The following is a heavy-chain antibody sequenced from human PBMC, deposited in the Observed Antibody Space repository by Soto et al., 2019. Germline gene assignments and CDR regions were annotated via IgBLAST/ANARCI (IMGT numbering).Heavy chain of an antibody. CDR3: ARHSKPTGPFDY. D-gene: IGHD4-17*01. Sequence: LSLTCTVSGGSVSSYYWSWIRQSPGKGLEWIGYIYYSGSTKYKPSLKSRVTISVDTSKNQFSLKVSSATAADTAVYYCARHSKPTGPFDYWGQGALVTVSS. CDR2: IYYSGST. V-gene: IGHV4-59*08. J-gene: IGHJ4*02. CDR1: GGSVSSYY.